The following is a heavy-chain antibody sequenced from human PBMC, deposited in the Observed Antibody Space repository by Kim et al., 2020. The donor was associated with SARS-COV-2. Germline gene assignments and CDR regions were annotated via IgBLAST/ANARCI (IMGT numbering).Heavy chain of an antibody. V-gene: IGHV3-66*01. CDR2: IYSGGST. D-gene: IGHD3-10*01. CDR3: ARAPYGPPDY. J-gene: IGHJ4*02. Sequence: GGSLRLSCAASGFTVSSNYMRWVRQAPGKGLEWVSVIYSGGSTYYADSAKGRFTISRDNSKNTLYLQMNSPRAEDTAVYYCARAPYGPPDYWGEGTLVTVSS. CDR1: GFTVSSNY.